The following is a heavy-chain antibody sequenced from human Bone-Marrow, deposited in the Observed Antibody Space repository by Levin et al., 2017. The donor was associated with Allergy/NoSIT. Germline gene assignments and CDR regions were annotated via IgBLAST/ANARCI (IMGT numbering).Heavy chain of an antibody. CDR1: GFTFTSSA. Sequence: ASVKVSCKASGFTFTSSAVQWVRQARGQRLEWIGWIVVGSGNTNYAQKFQERVTITRDMSTSTAYMELSSLRSEDTAVYYCAAGGAGMAAAGYWYFDLWGRGTLVTVSS. CDR2: IVVGSGNT. CDR3: AAGGAGMAAAGYWYFDL. J-gene: IGHJ2*01. D-gene: IGHD6-13*01. V-gene: IGHV1-58*01.